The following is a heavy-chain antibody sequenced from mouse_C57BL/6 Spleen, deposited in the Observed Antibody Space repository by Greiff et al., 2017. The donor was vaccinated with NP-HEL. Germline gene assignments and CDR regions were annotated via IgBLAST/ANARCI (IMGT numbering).Heavy chain of an antibody. CDR1: GYTFTSYW. J-gene: IGHJ1*03. Sequence: VQLQQSGAELVMPGASVKLSCKASGYTFTSYWMHWVKQRPGQGLEWIGEIDPSDSYTNYNQKFKGKSTLTVDKSSSTAYMQLRSLTSEDSAVYYCARAGGNYGYFDVWGTGTTVTVSS. V-gene: IGHV1-69*01. D-gene: IGHD2-1*01. CDR2: IDPSDSYT. CDR3: ARAGGNYGYFDV.